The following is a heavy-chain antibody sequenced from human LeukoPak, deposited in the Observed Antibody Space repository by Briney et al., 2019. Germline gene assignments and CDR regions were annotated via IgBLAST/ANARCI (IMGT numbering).Heavy chain of an antibody. CDR1: GYTFTGYY. CDR3: ARDYDSSGYYWVRFDY. Sequence: ASVKVSCKASGYTFTGYYMHWVRQAPGQGLEWMGWINTNSGGTNYAQKFQGRVTMTRDTSISTAYMELSGLRSDDTAVYYCARDYDSSGYYWVRFDYWGQGTLVTVSS. D-gene: IGHD3-22*01. CDR2: INTNSGGT. J-gene: IGHJ4*02. V-gene: IGHV1-2*02.